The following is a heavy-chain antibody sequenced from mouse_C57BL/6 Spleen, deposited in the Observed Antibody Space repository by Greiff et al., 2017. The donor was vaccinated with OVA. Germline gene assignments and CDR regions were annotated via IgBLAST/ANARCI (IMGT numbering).Heavy chain of an antibody. CDR1: GSTFSDSG. J-gene: IGHJ4*01. Sequence: EVRLMGPEGSLVKPGGSLELSCAASGSTFSDSGMHWVRQAPEKGLGGVAYISRGRSTLYYAATVKGRFPISRANAKNTLFLQMSSLRSEDTAVYYCARPGYYYGSSPSMDYWGQGTSVTVSS. CDR3: ARPGYYYGSSPSMDY. D-gene: IGHD1-1*01. V-gene: IGHV5-17*01. CDR2: ISRGRSTL.